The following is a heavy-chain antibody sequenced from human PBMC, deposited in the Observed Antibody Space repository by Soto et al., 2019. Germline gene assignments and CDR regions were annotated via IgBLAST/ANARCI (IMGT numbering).Heavy chain of an antibody. CDR1: GFTFSSYS. CDR3: ARMALLRFLEWLSHFDY. CDR2: ISSSSSYI. Sequence: EVQLVESGGGLVKPGGSLRLSCAASGFTFSSYSMNWVRQAPGKGLEWVSSISSSSSYIYYVDSVKGRFTISRDNAKNSLYLQMISLRAEDAAVYYCARMALLRFLEWLSHFDYWGQGSLVTVSS. V-gene: IGHV3-21*01. D-gene: IGHD3-3*01. J-gene: IGHJ4*02.